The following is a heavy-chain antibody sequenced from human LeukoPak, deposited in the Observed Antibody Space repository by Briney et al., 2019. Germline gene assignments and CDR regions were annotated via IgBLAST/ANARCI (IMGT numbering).Heavy chain of an antibody. CDR2: ISSSSSYI. J-gene: IGHJ4*02. Sequence: GGSLRLSCAASGVTFSSYSMNWVRQAPGKGLEWVSSISSSSSYIYYADSVKGRFTISRDNAKNSLYLQMNSLRAEETAVYYCARWGQTYGSGRYVWDYWGQRTLVTVSS. CDR3: ARWGQTYGSGRYVWDY. V-gene: IGHV3-21*01. D-gene: IGHD3-10*01. CDR1: GVTFSSYS.